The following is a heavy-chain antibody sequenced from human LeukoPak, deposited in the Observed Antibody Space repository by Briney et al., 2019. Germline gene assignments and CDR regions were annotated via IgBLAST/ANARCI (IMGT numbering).Heavy chain of an antibody. CDR3: AREREGTTGIAGAFDI. CDR1: GFTFDDYG. Sequence: GGSLRLSCAASGFTFDDYGMSWVRQAPGKGLEWVSGINWNGGSTGYADSVKGRFTISRDNAKNSLYLQMDSLRAEDTALYYCAREREGTTGIAGAFDIWGQGTMVTVSS. D-gene: IGHD1-1*01. V-gene: IGHV3-20*04. CDR2: INWNGGST. J-gene: IGHJ3*02.